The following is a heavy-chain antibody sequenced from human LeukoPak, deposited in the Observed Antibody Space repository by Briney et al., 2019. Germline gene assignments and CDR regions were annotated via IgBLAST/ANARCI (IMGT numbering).Heavy chain of an antibody. V-gene: IGHV3-30*04. CDR1: GFTFSSYA. CDR3: ARDEPRYGDCLDY. Sequence: PGGSLRLSCAASGFTFSSYAMHWVRQAPGKGLEWVAVISYDGSNKYYADSVKGRFTTSRDNSKNTLYLQMNSLRAEDTAVYYCARDEPRYGDCLDYWGQGTLVTVSS. J-gene: IGHJ4*02. CDR2: ISYDGSNK. D-gene: IGHD4-17*01.